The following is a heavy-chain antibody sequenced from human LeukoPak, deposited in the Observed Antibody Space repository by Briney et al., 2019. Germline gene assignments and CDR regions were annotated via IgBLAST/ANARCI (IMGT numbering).Heavy chain of an antibody. Sequence: PGGSLRLSCAASGFTFSSYAMSWVRQAPGKGLQWVSAVSGSGDSTYYADSVKGRFTISRDNSKNTLYLQMNSLRAEDTAVYYCARDRGDYVFDYWGQGTLVTVSS. CDR2: VSGSGDST. J-gene: IGHJ4*02. CDR3: ARDRGDYVFDY. D-gene: IGHD4-17*01. V-gene: IGHV3-23*01. CDR1: GFTFSSYA.